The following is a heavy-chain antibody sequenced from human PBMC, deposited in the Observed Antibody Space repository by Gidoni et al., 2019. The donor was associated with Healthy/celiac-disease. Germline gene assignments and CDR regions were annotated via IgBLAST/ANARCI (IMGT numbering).Heavy chain of an antibody. J-gene: IGHJ5*02. CDR2: INHSGST. Sequence: QVQLQQWGAGVLKPSATLSITCAVYGGSFSGYYWSWIRQPPGKGLYWIGEINHSGSTNYNPSLKSRVTISVDTSKNQFSLKLSSVTAADTAVYYCARGGRRPNWFDPWGQGTLVTVSS. CDR1: GGSFSGYY. V-gene: IGHV4-34*01. CDR3: ARGGRRPNWFDP.